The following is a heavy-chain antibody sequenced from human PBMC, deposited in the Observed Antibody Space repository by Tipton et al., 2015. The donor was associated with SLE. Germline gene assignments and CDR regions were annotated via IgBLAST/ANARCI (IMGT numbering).Heavy chain of an antibody. D-gene: IGHD3-22*01. Sequence: GSLRLSCTASGFTFSRYSMHWVRQAPGKGLEWVSSTSDNGGYIYYGASVKGRFTFSRDNAANSLYLQMNSLRAEDTALYYCARDAYYYDSSGYLDYWGQGTLVTVSS. CDR2: TSDNGGYI. V-gene: IGHV3-21*04. J-gene: IGHJ4*02. CDR3: ARDAYYYDSSGYLDY. CDR1: GFTFSRYS.